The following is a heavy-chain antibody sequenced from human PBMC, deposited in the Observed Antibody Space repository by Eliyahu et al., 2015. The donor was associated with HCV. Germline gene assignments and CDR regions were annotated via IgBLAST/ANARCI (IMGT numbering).Heavy chain of an antibody. CDR2: ISNYNGKT. D-gene: IGHD5-12*01. V-gene: IGHV1-18*01. J-gene: IGHJ4*02. Sequence: QVQLVQSGAEVRRPGASVKVSCKASGYTFTTYDITWVRQSPGQGLEWMGCISNYNGKTNYGQKFQGRVTMTHKPSTNTPPMELKKLRPDDTAVYYCARVGKGGYSGYDSNYWGQGTLVTVSS. CDR1: GYTFTTYD. CDR3: ARVGKGGYSGYDSNY.